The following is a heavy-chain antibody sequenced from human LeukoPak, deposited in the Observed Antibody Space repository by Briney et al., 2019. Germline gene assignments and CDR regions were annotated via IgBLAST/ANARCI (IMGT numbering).Heavy chain of an antibody. Sequence: PSETLSLTCAVYGGSFSGYYWSWIRQPPGKGLEWIGEINHSGSTNYNPSLKSRVTISVDTSKNQFSLKQSSVTAADTAGDYCARLDSNQLLRIDYWGQGTLVTVSS. CDR2: INHSGST. CDR3: ARLDSNQLLRIDY. D-gene: IGHD2-2*01. J-gene: IGHJ4*02. V-gene: IGHV4-34*01. CDR1: GGSFSGYY.